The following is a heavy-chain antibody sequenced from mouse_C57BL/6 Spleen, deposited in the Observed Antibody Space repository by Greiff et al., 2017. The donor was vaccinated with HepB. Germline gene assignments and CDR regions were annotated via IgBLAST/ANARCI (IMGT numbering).Heavy chain of an antibody. CDR2: FYPGSGSI. V-gene: IGHV1-62-2*01. J-gene: IGHJ2*01. CDR3: ARHEEATGDFDY. CDR1: GYTFTEYT. Sequence: VQGVESGAELVKPGASVKLSCKASGYTFTEYTIHWVKQRSGQGLEWIGWFYPGSGSIKYNEKFKDKATLTADKSSSTVYMELSRLTSEDSAVYFCARHEEATGDFDYWGQGTTLTVSS. D-gene: IGHD4-1*01.